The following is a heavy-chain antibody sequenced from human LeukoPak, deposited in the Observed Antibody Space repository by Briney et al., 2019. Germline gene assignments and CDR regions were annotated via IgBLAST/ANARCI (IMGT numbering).Heavy chain of an antibody. CDR3: ARGASSSWYRYFDY. D-gene: IGHD6-13*01. V-gene: IGHV4-38-2*02. CDR1: GYSISSGYY. J-gene: IGHJ4*02. Sequence: SETLSLTCTVSGYSISSGYYWGWIRQPPGKGLEWIGSIYHSGSTNYNPSLKSRVTISVDKSKNQFSLKLSSVTAADTAVYYCARGASSSWYRYFDYWGQGTLVTVSS. CDR2: IYHSGST.